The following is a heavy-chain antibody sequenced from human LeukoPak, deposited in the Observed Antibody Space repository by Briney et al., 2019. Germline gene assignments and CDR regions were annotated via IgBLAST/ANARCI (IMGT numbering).Heavy chain of an antibody. D-gene: IGHD3-10*01. CDR3: AKDLTMVDY. Sequence: GGSLRLSCAASGFTFSHAWMSWVRQAPEKGLEWVSAISGSGGSTYYADSVKGRFTISRDNSKNTLYLQMNSLRAEDTAVYYCAKDLTMVDYWGQGTLVTVSS. CDR1: GFTFSHAW. CDR2: ISGSGGST. V-gene: IGHV3-23*01. J-gene: IGHJ4*02.